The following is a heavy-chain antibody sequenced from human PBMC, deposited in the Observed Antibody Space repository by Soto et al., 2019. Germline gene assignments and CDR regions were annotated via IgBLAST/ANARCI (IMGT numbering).Heavy chain of an antibody. CDR2: IYYSGST. V-gene: IGHV4-59*08. CDR1: GGSISSYY. Sequence: SETLSLTCTVSGGSISSYYWSWIRQPPGKGLEWIGYIYYSGSTNYNPSLKSRVTISVDTSKNQFSLKLSSVTAADTAVYYCARHKHYYGSGSYYNGVYYYMDVWGKGTTVTVSS. D-gene: IGHD3-10*01. J-gene: IGHJ6*03. CDR3: ARHKHYYGSGSYYNGVYYYMDV.